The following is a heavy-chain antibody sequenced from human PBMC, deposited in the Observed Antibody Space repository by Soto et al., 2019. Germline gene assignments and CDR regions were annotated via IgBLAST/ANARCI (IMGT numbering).Heavy chain of an antibody. J-gene: IGHJ4*02. V-gene: IGHV3-30*18. Sequence: WGSLILSFASSGFPFGDCWMHWLLQAPGKGLEWVAVGSHDGSDKFYADSVKARLTISRDNCKNTLYLQMSGLRGEDTAVYSCAKSPDFFCSSANCYRYSFDYWSQGTLVTVSS. CDR3: AKSPDFFCSSANCYRYSFDY. D-gene: IGHD2-2*02. CDR1: GFPFGDCW. CDR2: GSHDGSDK.